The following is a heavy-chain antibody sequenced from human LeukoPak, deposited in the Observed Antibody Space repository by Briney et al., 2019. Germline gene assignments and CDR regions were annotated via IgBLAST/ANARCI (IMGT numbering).Heavy chain of an antibody. V-gene: IGHV4-61*02. CDR1: GGSISSGSYY. CDR3: ARDLSGSYLGAEIGGWFDP. J-gene: IGHJ5*02. D-gene: IGHD1-26*01. CDR2: INTSGST. Sequence: PSQTLSLTCTVSGGSISSGSYYWSWIRQPAGKGLEWIGRINTSGSTNYNPSLKSRVTISVDTSKNQFSLKLTSVTAADTAVYYCARDLSGSYLGAEIGGWFDPWGQGTLVTVSS.